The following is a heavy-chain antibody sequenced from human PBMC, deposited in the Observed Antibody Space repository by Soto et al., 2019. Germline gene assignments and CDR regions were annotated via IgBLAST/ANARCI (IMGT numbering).Heavy chain of an antibody. CDR1: GFTFSSYG. J-gene: IGHJ5*02. D-gene: IGHD4-17*01. CDR3: ARDFDDYGDNWFDP. Sequence: GGSLRLSCAASGFTFSSYGMHWVRQAPGKGLEWVAVIWYDGSNKYYADSVKGRFTISRDNSKNTLYLQMNSLRAEDTAVYYCARDFDDYGDNWFDPWGQGTPVTVSS. CDR2: IWYDGSNK. V-gene: IGHV3-33*01.